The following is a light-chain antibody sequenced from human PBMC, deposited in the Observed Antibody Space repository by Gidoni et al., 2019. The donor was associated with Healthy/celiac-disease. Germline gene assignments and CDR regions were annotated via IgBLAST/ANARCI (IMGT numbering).Light chain of an antibody. Sequence: DIQMTQSPSSLSASVGDRVTITCRASQNISSYLNWYQQKPGKAPKLLIYAASNLQRGVPSRFSGSGSGTDFTLNINSLQPADFATYYCQQSYSTPRTFGGGTKVEI. CDR1: QNISSY. J-gene: IGKJ4*01. V-gene: IGKV1-39*01. CDR2: AAS. CDR3: QQSYSTPRT.